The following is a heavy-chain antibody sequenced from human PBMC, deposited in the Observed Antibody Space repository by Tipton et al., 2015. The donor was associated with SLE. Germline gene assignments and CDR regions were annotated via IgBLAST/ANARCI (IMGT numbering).Heavy chain of an antibody. CDR1: GGSISNSNYY. V-gene: IGHV4-39*07. CDR3: AREESWYHYFDY. CDR2: IYYSGSI. D-gene: IGHD6-13*01. Sequence: TLSLTCYVSGGSISNSNYYWGWIRQSPGKGLEWIGNIYYSGSIYYNPSLKSRVTISIDTPKNQFSLRLKSVTAADTAVYYCAREESWYHYFDYWGQGTLVTVSS. J-gene: IGHJ4*02.